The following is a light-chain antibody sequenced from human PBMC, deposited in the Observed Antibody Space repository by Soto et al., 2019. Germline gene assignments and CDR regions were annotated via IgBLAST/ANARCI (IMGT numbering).Light chain of an antibody. CDR1: QTVTNNY. Sequence: EIVLTQSPGTLSLSPGERATLFCRASQTVTNNYIDWYQHKPGQPPRLLIDDASRRASGIPDRFSGSGSGTDFTLTISRLEPEDFAVYYCQQCATSPLTFGQGTKVDIK. CDR3: QQCATSPLT. V-gene: IGKV3-20*01. J-gene: IGKJ1*01. CDR2: DAS.